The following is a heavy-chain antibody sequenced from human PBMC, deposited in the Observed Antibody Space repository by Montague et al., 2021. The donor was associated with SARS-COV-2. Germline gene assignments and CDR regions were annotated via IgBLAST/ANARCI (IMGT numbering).Heavy chain of an antibody. CDR2: IYHSGST. D-gene: IGHD5-12*01. Sequence: SETLSLTCAVSGGSISSSNWWSWVRQPPGKGLEWIGEIYHSGSTNYNPSLKSRVTISVDKSKNQFSLKLSSVTAADTAVYYCARVRSGYGSGFDPWGQGTLVTVSS. CDR1: GGSISSSNW. J-gene: IGHJ5*02. V-gene: IGHV4-4*02. CDR3: ARVRSGYGSGFDP.